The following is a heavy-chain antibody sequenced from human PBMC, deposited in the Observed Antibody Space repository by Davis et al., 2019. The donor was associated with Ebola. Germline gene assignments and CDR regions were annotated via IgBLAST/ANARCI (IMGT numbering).Heavy chain of an antibody. V-gene: IGHV3-23*01. Sequence: PGGSLRLSCAASGFTFSSYAMSWVRQAPGKGLEWVSAISGSGGSTYYADSVKGRFTISRDNSKNTLYLQMNSLRAEDTAVYYCAKERLRFLEWLFGSYGMDVWGQGTTVTVSS. CDR1: GFTFSSYA. CDR2: ISGSGGST. J-gene: IGHJ6*02. D-gene: IGHD3-3*01. CDR3: AKERLRFLEWLFGSYGMDV.